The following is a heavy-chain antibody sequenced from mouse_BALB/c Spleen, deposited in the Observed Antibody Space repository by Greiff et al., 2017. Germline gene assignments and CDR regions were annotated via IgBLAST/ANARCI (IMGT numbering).Heavy chain of an antibody. J-gene: IGHJ3*01. D-gene: IGHD1-1*01. CDR3: ARGDYYGSRD. CDR1: GFTFSSFG. Sequence: EVQLVESGGGLVQPGGSRKLSCAASGFTFSSFGMPWVRQAPEKGLEWVAYISSGSSTIYYADTVKGRFTISRDNPKNTLFLQMTSLRSEDTAMYYCARGDYYGSRDWGQGTLVTVSA. V-gene: IGHV5-17*02. CDR2: ISSGSSTI.